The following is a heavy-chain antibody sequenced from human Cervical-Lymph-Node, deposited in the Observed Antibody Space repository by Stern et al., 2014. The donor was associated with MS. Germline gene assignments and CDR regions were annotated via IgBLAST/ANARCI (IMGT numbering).Heavy chain of an antibody. Sequence: VHLVESGAEVKKHGASVKVSCMASGYSFTSYVINWVRQAPGQGLEWMGIINPSAGNTNYAQKFQGRVVMTSDTSTGTVYMELSSLRSEDTAVYYCARDEGADYWGQGTLVTVSS. J-gene: IGHJ4*02. CDR2: INPSAGNT. CDR1: GYSFTSYV. V-gene: IGHV1-46*01. CDR3: ARDEGADY.